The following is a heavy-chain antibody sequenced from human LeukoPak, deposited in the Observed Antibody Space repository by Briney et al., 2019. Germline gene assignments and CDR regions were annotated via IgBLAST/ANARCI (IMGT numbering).Heavy chain of an antibody. CDR2: IYSGGST. Sequence: PGGSLRLSCAASGFTVSSNYMSWVRQAPGKGLEWVSVIYSGGSTYYADSVKGRFTISRDNSKNTLYLQMNSLRAEDTAVYYCARALITIFCLDVWGQGTTVTVSS. CDR3: ARALITIFCLDV. D-gene: IGHD3-9*01. V-gene: IGHV3-53*01. J-gene: IGHJ6*02. CDR1: GFTVSSNY.